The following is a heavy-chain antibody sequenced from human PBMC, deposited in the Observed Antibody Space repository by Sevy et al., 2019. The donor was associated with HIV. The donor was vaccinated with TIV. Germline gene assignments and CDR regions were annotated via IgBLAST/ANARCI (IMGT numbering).Heavy chain of an antibody. CDR1: GFTFSSYA. Sequence: GGSLRLSCAASGFTFSSYAMHWVRQAPGKGLEWVAVISYDGSNKYYADSVKGRFTISRDNSKNTLYLQMNSLRAEDTAVYYCARDTLLYYYDSHTGGFDYWGQGTLVTVSS. CDR3: ARDTLLYYYDSHTGGFDY. V-gene: IGHV3-30-3*01. D-gene: IGHD3-22*01. CDR2: ISYDGSNK. J-gene: IGHJ4*02.